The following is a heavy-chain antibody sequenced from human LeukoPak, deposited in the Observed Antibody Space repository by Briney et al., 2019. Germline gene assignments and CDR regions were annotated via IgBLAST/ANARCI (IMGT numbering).Heavy chain of an antibody. CDR3: AKDFVYSSGWYETRLHFDY. D-gene: IGHD6-19*01. J-gene: IGHJ4*02. V-gene: IGHV3-30*18. Sequence: PGRSLRLSWAASGFTFSGYGMHWVRRAPGKGLEWVAVISYDGRTKYYAASVKGRFTISRDNSKNTLSLQMNSLRAEDTAVYYCAKDFVYSSGWYETRLHFDYWGQGTLVTVSS. CDR1: GFTFSGYG. CDR2: ISYDGRTK.